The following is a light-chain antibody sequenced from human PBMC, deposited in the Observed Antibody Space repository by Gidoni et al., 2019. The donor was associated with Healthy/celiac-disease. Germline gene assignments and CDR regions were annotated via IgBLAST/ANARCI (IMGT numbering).Light chain of an antibody. CDR1: QSVLYSSNNKNY. V-gene: IGKV4-1*01. CDR3: QQYYSTPHT. Sequence: DIVMSQSPDSLAVSLGERATINCKSSQSVLYSSNNKNYLAWYQQKPGQPPKLLIYWASTRESGVPDRCSGSGSGTDFTLTISSLQAEDVAVYYCQQYYSTPHTFXGXTKVEIK. CDR2: WAS. J-gene: IGKJ4*01.